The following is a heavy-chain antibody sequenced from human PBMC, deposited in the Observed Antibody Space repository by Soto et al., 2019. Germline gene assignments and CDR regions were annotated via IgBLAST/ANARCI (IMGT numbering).Heavy chain of an antibody. J-gene: IGHJ5*02. CDR3: ARDNGVSSWYYFDP. Sequence: PSETLSLTCTVSGVSISSYYWSWIRQPAGKGLEWIGRLYNSGSAIYNPALKSRVTMSVDTSSNQFSLKLTSVTAADTALYYCARDNGVSSWYYFDPWGPGISVTVSS. D-gene: IGHD6-13*01. V-gene: IGHV4-4*07. CDR2: LYNSGSA. CDR1: GVSISSYY.